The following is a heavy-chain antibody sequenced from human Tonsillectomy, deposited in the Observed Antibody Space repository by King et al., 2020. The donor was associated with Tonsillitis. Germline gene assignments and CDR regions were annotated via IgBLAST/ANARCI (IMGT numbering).Heavy chain of an antibody. CDR2: IIPFFGTA. D-gene: IGHD2-21*02. J-gene: IGHJ6*02. CDR3: ASLYCGGDCYSGYYYGMDV. V-gene: IGHV1-69*01. CDR1: GGTFSFRRHV. Sequence: VQLVESGAEVKKPGSSVKVSCKASGGTFSFRRHVISWVRQAPGQGLEWMGGIIPFFGTANYAQKSQGRVTITADESTSTAYMELSSLRSEDTAIYYCASLYCGGDCYSGYYYGMDVWGQGTTVTVSS.